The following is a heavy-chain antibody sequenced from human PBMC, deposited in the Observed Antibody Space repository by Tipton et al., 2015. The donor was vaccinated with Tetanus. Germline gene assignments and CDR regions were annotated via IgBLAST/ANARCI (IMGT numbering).Heavy chain of an antibody. CDR3: GRGVGYCGGDRCLVWFDP. D-gene: IGHD2-21*02. J-gene: IGHJ5*02. V-gene: IGHV3-7*01. CDR1: GFTFSSYW. CDR2: IKQDGSEK. Sequence: SLRLSCAASGFTFSSYWMSWVRQAPGKGLEWVANIKQDGSEKYYVDSVKGRFTISRDNAKNSLYLQMNSLRAEDTAVYYCGRGVGYCGGDRCLVWFDPWGQGTLATVSS.